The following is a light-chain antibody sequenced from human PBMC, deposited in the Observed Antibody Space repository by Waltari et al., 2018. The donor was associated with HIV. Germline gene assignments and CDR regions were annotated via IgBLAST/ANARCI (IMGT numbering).Light chain of an antibody. CDR1: SSDVGSYNF. CDR3: ATWDDTLQGRV. V-gene: IGLV2-14*02. Sequence: QSALTQPASVSGSPGQSITISCTGTSSDVGSYNFVSWYQQHPGNAPKLIIYEGDKRPAGVSYRFSGSKSGSTASLAIGGLQSEDEATYYCATWDDTLQGRVFGGGTKLTVL. J-gene: IGLJ2*01. CDR2: EGD.